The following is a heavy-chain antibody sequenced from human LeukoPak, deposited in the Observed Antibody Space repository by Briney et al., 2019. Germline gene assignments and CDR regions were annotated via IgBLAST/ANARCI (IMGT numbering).Heavy chain of an antibody. Sequence: GGSLRLSCAASGFTVSSNYMSWVRQAPGKGLEWVSVIYSGGSTYYADSVKGRFTISRHNSKNTLYLQMNRLTAEDTAVYYCARVNPDYYYGMDVWGQGTTVTASS. V-gene: IGHV3-53*04. J-gene: IGHJ6*02. CDR2: IYSGGST. CDR3: ARVNPDYYYGMDV. CDR1: GFTVSSNY.